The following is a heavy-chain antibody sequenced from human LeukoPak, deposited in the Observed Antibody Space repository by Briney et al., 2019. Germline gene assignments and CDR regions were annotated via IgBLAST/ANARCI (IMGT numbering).Heavy chain of an antibody. CDR3: ARSDKMDV. CDR1: GYTFTSYH. CDR2: INPSEGST. J-gene: IGHJ6*02. Sequence: ASVKVSCKASGYTFTSYHIHWVRQVPGQGLEWMGVINPSEGSTDYAQKFQDRVSLTRDKSTSTVYMDLSRLRYEDTAVYYCARSDKMDVWGQGTTVTVSS. V-gene: IGHV1-46*01.